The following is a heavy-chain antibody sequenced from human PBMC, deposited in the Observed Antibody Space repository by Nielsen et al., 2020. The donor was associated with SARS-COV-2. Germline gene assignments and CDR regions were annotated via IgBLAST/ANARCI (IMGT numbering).Heavy chain of an antibody. CDR1: GFTFNNYA. CDR2: ISGRGGDI. D-gene: IGHD3-10*01. CDR3: ANGVRAVYYYYGMDV. Sequence: GGSLRLSCVTSGFTFNNYAMSWVRQAPGKGLEWVSTISGRGGDIHYADSVKGRFTISRDNSKNTLYLQMNSLRAEDTAVYYCANGVRAVYYYYGMDVWGQGTTVTVSS. J-gene: IGHJ6*02. V-gene: IGHV3-23*01.